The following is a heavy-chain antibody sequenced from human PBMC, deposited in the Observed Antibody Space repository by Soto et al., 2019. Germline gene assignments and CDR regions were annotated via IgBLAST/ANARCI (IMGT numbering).Heavy chain of an antibody. Sequence: EVQLVESGGGLVQPGGSLTLSCAASGFTFSNYWMHWVRQAPGNGLVWVSRINSDGSSITYADSVKGRFTISRDNAKNTLYLEMNSLRAEVTAVYYCARIGAGFDIWGQGTMVTVSS. D-gene: IGHD6-19*01. V-gene: IGHV3-74*01. J-gene: IGHJ3*02. CDR1: GFTFSNYW. CDR2: INSDGSSI. CDR3: ARIGAGFDI.